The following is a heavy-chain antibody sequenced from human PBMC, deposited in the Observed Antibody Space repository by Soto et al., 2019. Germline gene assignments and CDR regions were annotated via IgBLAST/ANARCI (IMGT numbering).Heavy chain of an antibody. CDR2: ISSSGSTI. Sequence: QVQLVESGGGLVKPGGSLRLSCAASGFTFSDYYMSWIRQAPGKGLEWVSYISSSGSTIYYADSVKGRFTISRDNAKNSLYLQMNSLRAEDTAVYYCARIPPYCGGGSCYSYYYYYMDVWGKGTTVTVSS. D-gene: IGHD2-15*01. CDR1: GFTFSDYY. V-gene: IGHV3-11*01. CDR3: ARIPPYCGGGSCYSYYYYYMDV. J-gene: IGHJ6*03.